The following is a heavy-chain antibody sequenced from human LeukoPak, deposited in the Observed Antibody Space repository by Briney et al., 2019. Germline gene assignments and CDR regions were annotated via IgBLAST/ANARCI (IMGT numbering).Heavy chain of an antibody. J-gene: IGHJ5*02. CDR3: ARSLGTYWGKDFLNWFDP. CDR1: EYTFTNYD. V-gene: IGHV1-8*01. Sequence: GASVKVSCKASEYTFTNYDINWVRQATGQGLEWMGWINPNSGNTGYTQKFEGIVTMTRNTSLSTAYMELTSLKSEDTAVYYCARSLGTYWGKDFLNWFDPWGQGTLVTVSS. D-gene: IGHD3-16*01. CDR2: INPNSGNT.